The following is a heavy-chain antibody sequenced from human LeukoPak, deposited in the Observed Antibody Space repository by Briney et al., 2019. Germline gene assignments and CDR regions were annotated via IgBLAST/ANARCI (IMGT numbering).Heavy chain of an antibody. Sequence: PGGSLRLSCAASGFTFRSYWMSWVRQAPGKGLEWVANMQPDGGEKYYVDSVKGRFTVARDNAKSSLYLQMNSLRAEDTAVYYCARETPYGSLTFDYWGRGTRVTVSS. CDR2: MQPDGGEK. CDR3: ARETPYGSLTFDY. D-gene: IGHD3-10*01. CDR1: GFTFRSYW. J-gene: IGHJ4*02. V-gene: IGHV3-7*03.